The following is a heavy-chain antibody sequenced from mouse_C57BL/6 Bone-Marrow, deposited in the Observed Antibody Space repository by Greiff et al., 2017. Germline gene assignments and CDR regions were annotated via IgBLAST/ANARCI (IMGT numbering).Heavy chain of an antibody. CDR1: GFTFSDAW. Sequence: EVKLVESGGGLVQPGGSMKLSCAASGFTFSDAWMDWVRQSPEKGLEWVAEIRNKANNHATYYAESVKGRFTISRDDSKSSVYLQMNSLRAEDTGIYYCTKDYGSSYVNWYFDVWGTGTTVTVSS. CDR2: IRNKANNHAT. CDR3: TKDYGSSYVNWYFDV. J-gene: IGHJ1*03. D-gene: IGHD1-1*01. V-gene: IGHV6-6*01.